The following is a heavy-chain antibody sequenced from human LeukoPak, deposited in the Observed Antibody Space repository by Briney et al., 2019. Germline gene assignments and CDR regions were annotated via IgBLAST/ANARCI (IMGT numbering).Heavy chain of an antibody. V-gene: IGHV3-30*18. Sequence: PGGPLRLSCAASGFTFRNYGMHWVRQAPGKGLDWVAVISYDGSNKYYADSVKGRFTISRDNSKNTLYLQMNSLRAEDTAVYYCAKTRSGYYLFDAFDIWGQGTMVTVSS. CDR3: AKTRSGYYLFDAFDI. D-gene: IGHD3-22*01. J-gene: IGHJ3*02. CDR2: ISYDGSNK. CDR1: GFTFRNYG.